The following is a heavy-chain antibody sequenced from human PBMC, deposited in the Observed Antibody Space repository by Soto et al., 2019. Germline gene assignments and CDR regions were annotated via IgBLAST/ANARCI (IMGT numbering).Heavy chain of an antibody. CDR2: ISYDGSNK. D-gene: IGHD5-12*01. CDR1: GFTFSSYG. Sequence: QVQLVESGGGVVQPGRSLRLSCAASGFTFSSYGMHWVRQAPGKGLEWVAVISYDGSNKYYADSVKGRFTISRDNSKNTLYLQMNSLRAEHTAVYYCAKGLRRGYSGYQPDAFDIWGQGTMVTVSS. V-gene: IGHV3-30*18. J-gene: IGHJ3*02. CDR3: AKGLRRGYSGYQPDAFDI.